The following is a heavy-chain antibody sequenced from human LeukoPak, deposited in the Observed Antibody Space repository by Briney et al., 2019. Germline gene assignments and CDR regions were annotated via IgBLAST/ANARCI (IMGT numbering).Heavy chain of an antibody. CDR3: TRPGDYYDSSGYYYPFDY. Sequence: PGGSLRLSCAASGFTFSGSAMHWVRQASGKGLEWVGRIRSKANSYATAYVASEKGRFTISRDDSKNTAYLQMNSLKTEDTAVYYCTRPGDYYDSSGYYYPFDYWGQGTLVTVSS. J-gene: IGHJ4*02. CDR2: IRSKANSYAT. D-gene: IGHD3-22*01. V-gene: IGHV3-73*01. CDR1: GFTFSGSA.